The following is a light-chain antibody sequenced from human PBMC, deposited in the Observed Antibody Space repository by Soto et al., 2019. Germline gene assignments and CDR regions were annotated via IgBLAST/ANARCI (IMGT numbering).Light chain of an antibody. Sequence: DIQMTQSPSSLSASVGDRVTITCRASQTVSTYLTWYQQKPGKAPKVLIYGASSSQSGVPSRFSGTGSETDFTLTISSLQPEDFATYYCHQSYSAPETFGQGTRVEIE. CDR2: GAS. V-gene: IGKV1-39*01. CDR1: QTVSTY. J-gene: IGKJ1*01. CDR3: HQSYSAPET.